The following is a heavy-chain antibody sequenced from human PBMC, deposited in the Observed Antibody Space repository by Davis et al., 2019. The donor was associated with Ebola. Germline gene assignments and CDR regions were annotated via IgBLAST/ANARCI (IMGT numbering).Heavy chain of an antibody. CDR3: ARDATWKLDH. D-gene: IGHD1-1*01. V-gene: IGHV3-7*01. Sequence: PGGSLRLSCAAASGFSFRHYGFHWVRQAPGKGLEFIANIKEDGSDYNHVASVKGRFTISRDNAKNSLYLQMNSLRAEDTGIYYCARDATWKLDHWGQGTLVTVSP. CDR2: IKEDGSDY. CDR1: GFSFRHYG. J-gene: IGHJ4*02.